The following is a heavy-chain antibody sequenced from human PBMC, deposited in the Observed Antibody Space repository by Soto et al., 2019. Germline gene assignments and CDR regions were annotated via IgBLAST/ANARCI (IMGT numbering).Heavy chain of an antibody. CDR3: ARAYGDYVFDF. D-gene: IGHD4-17*01. V-gene: IGHV4-59*01. Sequence: LSLTCTVSGGSISSYYWSWIRQPPGKGLEWIGYIYYSGSTNYNPSLKSRVTISVDTSKNHFSLKLSSVTATDTAVYYCARAYGDYVFDFWGQGTLVTVS. CDR2: IYYSGST. J-gene: IGHJ4*02. CDR1: GGSISSYY.